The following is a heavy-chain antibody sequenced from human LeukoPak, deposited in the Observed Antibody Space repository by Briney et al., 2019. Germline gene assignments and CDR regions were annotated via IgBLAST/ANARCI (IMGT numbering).Heavy chain of an antibody. CDR3: ARDKGEYCGGDCYPNAFDI. CDR1: GGSISSYY. D-gene: IGHD2-21*01. J-gene: IGHJ3*02. V-gene: IGHV4-4*07. CDR2: IYTSGST. Sequence: SETLSLICTVSGGSISSYYWSWIRQPAGKGLEWIGRIYTSGSTNYNPSLKSRVTMSVDTSKNQFSLKLSSVTAADTAVYYCARDKGEYCGGDCYPNAFDIWGQGTMVTVSS.